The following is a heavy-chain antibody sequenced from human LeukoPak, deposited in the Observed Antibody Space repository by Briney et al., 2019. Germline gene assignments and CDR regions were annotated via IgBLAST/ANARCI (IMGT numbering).Heavy chain of an antibody. J-gene: IGHJ5*01. CDR1: GYSINSGYY. Sequence: SETLSLTCAVSGYSINSGYYWGWIRQPPGKGLERIGSNYHRGTTYYNPSLKRRVSISVDTSKNQFSLKLSSVTAADTAVYYCARIAMFYYESSGYYSDSWGQGTLVTVSS. V-gene: IGHV4-38-2*01. CDR3: ARIAMFYYESSGYYSDS. D-gene: IGHD3-22*01. CDR2: NYHRGTT.